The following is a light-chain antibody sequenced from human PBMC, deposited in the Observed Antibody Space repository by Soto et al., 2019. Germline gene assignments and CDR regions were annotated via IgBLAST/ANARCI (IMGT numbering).Light chain of an antibody. V-gene: IGKV3-15*01. CDR1: QSVSSSY. CDR2: GAS. CDR3: QQYNNWPPWT. Sequence: EIVLTQSPGTLSLSPGERATLSCRAIQSVSSSYLAWYQQKPGQAPRLLIYGASIRATGIPARFSGSGSGTEFTLTISSLQSEDFAVYYCQQYNNWPPWTFGQGTKVDIK. J-gene: IGKJ1*01.